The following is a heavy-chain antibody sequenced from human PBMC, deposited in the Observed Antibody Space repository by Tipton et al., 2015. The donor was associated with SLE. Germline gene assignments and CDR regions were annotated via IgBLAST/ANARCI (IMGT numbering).Heavy chain of an antibody. D-gene: IGHD7-27*01. V-gene: IGHV4-39*07. Sequence: TLSLTCTVSGGSISSSSYYWGWIRQPPGKGLEWIGRIYYSGSSYYNPSLKSRVTISVDTSKNQFSLKLSSVTAADTAVYYCARGKAGDSYYYYYMDVWGKGTTVTVSS. CDR3: ARGKAGDSYYYYYMDV. CDR2: IYYSGSS. J-gene: IGHJ6*03. CDR1: GGSISSSSYY.